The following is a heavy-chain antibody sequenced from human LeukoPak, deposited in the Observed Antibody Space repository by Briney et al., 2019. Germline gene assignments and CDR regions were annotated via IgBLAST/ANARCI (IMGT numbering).Heavy chain of an antibody. Sequence: ASVKVSCKASGYTSTSYGISWVRQAPGQGLEWMGWISAYNGNTNYAQKLQGRVTMTTDTSTSTAYMELRSLRSDDTAVYYCARVRLGYCSGGSCYGDYWGQGTLVTVSS. V-gene: IGHV1-18*01. CDR1: GYTSTSYG. D-gene: IGHD2-15*01. J-gene: IGHJ4*02. CDR3: ARVRLGYCSGGSCYGDY. CDR2: ISAYNGNT.